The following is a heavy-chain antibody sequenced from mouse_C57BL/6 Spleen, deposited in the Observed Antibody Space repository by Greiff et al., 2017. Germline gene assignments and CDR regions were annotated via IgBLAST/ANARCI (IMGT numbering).Heavy chain of an antibody. V-gene: IGHV1-15*01. CDR3: AILYNWDWFAY. D-gene: IGHD1-3*01. CDR2: IDPETGGT. CDR1: GYTFTDYE. J-gene: IGHJ3*01. Sequence: VKLMESGAELVRPGASVTLSCKASGYTFTDYEMHWVKQTPVHGLEWIGAIDPETGGTAYNQKFKGKAILTADKSSSTAYMERRSLTSEDSAVYYCAILYNWDWFAYWGQGTLVTVSA.